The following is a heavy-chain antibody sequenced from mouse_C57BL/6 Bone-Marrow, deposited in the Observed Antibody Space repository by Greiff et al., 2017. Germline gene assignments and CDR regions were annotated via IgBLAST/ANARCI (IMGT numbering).Heavy chain of an antibody. D-gene: IGHD2-3*01. CDR1: GYTFTSYW. CDR2: IYPGSGST. Sequence: QVQLQQPGAELVKPGASVKMSCKASGYTFTSYWITWVKQRPGQGLEWIGDIYPGSGSTNYNEKFKSKATLTVDTSSSTAYMQLSSLTSEDSAVYYGVRCYDGYSCYYAMDYWGQGTSVTVSS. CDR3: VRCYDGYSCYYAMDY. J-gene: IGHJ4*01. V-gene: IGHV1-55*01.